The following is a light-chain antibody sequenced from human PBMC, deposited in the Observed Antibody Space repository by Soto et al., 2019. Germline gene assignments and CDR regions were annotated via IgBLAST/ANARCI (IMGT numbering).Light chain of an antibody. V-gene: IGKV3-20*01. CDR3: QQYGGSPIT. CDR2: GAS. CDR1: QSVSSN. J-gene: IGKJ5*01. Sequence: EIVMTQSPATLSVSPGARATLSCRASQSVSSNLAWYQHKPGQAPTLLMSGASNRASGVPVRFSGSGSGTDFTLAITRLEPEDFALYYCQQYGGSPITFGLGTRLEIK.